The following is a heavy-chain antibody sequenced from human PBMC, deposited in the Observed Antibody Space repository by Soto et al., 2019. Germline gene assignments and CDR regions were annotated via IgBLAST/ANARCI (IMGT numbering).Heavy chain of an antibody. CDR2: ISAYNGNT. D-gene: IGHD3-10*01. Sequence: GASVKVSCKASGYTFTSYGISWVRQAPGQGLEWMGWISAYNGNTNYAQKLQGRVTMTTDTSTSTAYMELRSLRSDDTAVYYCARGSGSPISPHNWFDLWGQGTLVTVSS. CDR1: GYTFTSYG. J-gene: IGHJ5*02. V-gene: IGHV1-18*01. CDR3: ARGSGSPISPHNWFDL.